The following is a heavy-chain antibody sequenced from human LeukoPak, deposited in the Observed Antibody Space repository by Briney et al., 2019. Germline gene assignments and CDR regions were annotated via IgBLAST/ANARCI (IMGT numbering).Heavy chain of an antibody. CDR3: ARGGPVAGAPDAFDI. D-gene: IGHD6-19*01. V-gene: IGHV1-69*06. J-gene: IGHJ3*02. CDR1: GGTFSSYA. CDR2: IIPIFGTA. Sequence: ASVKVSCKASGGTFSSYAISWVRQAPGQGLEWMGGIIPIFGTANYAQKFQGRVTITADKSTSTAYMELSSLRSEDTAVYYCARGGPVAGAPDAFDIWGQGTMVTVSS.